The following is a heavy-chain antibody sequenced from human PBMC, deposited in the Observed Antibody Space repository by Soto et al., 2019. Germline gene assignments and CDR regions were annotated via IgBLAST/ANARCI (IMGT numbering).Heavy chain of an antibody. D-gene: IGHD3-3*01. J-gene: IGHJ4*02. CDR2: IYYSGST. CDR1: GGSISSGDYY. CDR3: ARVTPSSFWSGYSPDY. Sequence: SETLSLTCTVSGGSISSGDYYWIWIRQPPGKGLEWIGYIYYSGSTYYNPSLKSRVTISVDTSKNQFSLKLSSVTAADTAVYYCARVTPSSFWSGYSPDYWVQGTLVTVSS. V-gene: IGHV4-30-4*01.